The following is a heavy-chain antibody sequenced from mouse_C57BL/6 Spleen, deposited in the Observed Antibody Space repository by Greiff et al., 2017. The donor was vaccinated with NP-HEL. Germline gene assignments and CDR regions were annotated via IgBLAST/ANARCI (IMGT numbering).Heavy chain of an antibody. D-gene: IGHD2-4*01. V-gene: IGHV1-4*01. Sequence: QVQLQQSGAELARPGASVKMSCKASGYTFTSYTMHWVKQRPGQGLEWIGYINPSSGYTKYNQKFKDKATLTADKSSSTAYMQLSSLTSEDSAVYYCARKSYYDYDLAYWGQGTLVTVSA. J-gene: IGHJ3*01. CDR3: ARKSYYDYDLAY. CDR1: GYTFTSYT. CDR2: INPSSGYT.